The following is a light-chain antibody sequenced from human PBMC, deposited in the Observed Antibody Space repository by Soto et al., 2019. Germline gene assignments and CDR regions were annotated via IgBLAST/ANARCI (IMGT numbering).Light chain of an antibody. J-gene: IGKJ4*01. CDR1: QSVSSTY. V-gene: IGKV3-20*01. CDR2: GAS. CDR3: QQYDSSRL. Sequence: EIVLTQSPGTLSLSPGERATLSCRASQSVSSTYLAWYQQKPGQAPRLLIYGASSRATGIPDRFSGSGSGTAFTLTISSLEPEDFAVYYCQQYDSSRLFGGGTKVEIK.